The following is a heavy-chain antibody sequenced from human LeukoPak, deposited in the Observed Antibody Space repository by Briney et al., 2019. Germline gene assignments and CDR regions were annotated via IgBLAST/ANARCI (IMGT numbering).Heavy chain of an antibody. Sequence: SETLSLTCTVSGGSISSYYWSWIRQPAGKGLEWIGRIYTSGSTNYNPSLKSRVTTSVDTSKNQFSLKLSSVTAADTAVYYCARDLIHCSGGSCYSNWFDPWGQGTLVTVSS. CDR1: GGSISSYY. CDR3: ARDLIHCSGGSCYSNWFDP. D-gene: IGHD2-15*01. J-gene: IGHJ5*02. V-gene: IGHV4-4*07. CDR2: IYTSGST.